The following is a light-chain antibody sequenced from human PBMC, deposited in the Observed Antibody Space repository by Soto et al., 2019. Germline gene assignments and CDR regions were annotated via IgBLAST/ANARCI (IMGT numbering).Light chain of an antibody. CDR2: TLS. V-gene: IGKV2-40*01. CDR3: MQRKEFPWT. CDR1: QSLWDSDDGNTY. Sequence: DIVMTPTPLSLPVTPGEPASISCRSSQSLWDSDDGNTYLDWYLQKPGQSPQLLIYTLSYLASGVPDRFRGSGSGTDFTLKISRVDAEDVGVYYCMQRKEFPWTFGQGTKVDIK. J-gene: IGKJ1*01.